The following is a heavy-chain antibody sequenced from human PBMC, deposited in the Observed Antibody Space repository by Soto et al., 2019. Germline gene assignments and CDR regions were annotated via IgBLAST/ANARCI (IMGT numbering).Heavy chain of an antibody. Sequence: QVQLVQSGAEVKKPGSSVKVSCKASGGTFSSYAISWVRQAPGQGLEWMGGIIPIFGTANYAQKFQGRVTITADESTSTAYMELSSLRSEDTAVYYCAVREWVLPPLPYYYYYGMDVWGQGTTVTVSS. CDR3: AVREWVLPPLPYYYYYGMDV. CDR1: GGTFSSYA. CDR2: IIPIFGTA. J-gene: IGHJ6*02. V-gene: IGHV1-69*12. D-gene: IGHD3-3*01.